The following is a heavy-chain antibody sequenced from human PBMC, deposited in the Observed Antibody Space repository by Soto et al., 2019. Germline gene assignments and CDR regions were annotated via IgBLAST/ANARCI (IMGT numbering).Heavy chain of an antibody. CDR3: ARVAVVGATGGAFDI. CDR1: GYTFTSYG. V-gene: IGHV1-18*01. Sequence: ASVKVSCKASGYTFTSYGISWVRQAPGQGLEWMGWISAYNGNTNYAQKLQGRVTMTTDTSTSTACMELGSLRSDDTAVYYCARVAVVGATGGAFDIWGQGTMVTVS. J-gene: IGHJ3*02. CDR2: ISAYNGNT. D-gene: IGHD1-26*01.